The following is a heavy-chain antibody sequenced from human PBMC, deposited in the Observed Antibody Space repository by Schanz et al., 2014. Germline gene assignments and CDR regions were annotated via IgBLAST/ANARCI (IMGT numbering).Heavy chain of an antibody. CDR3: ARAFDMRDT. CDR1: GYTFTNFF. Sequence: QVHLVQSGAEVHKPGASLKISCKASGYTFTNFFLHWVRQAPGQGLEWMGIINPIGGSTTYAQKFGGAVTLATIASTNPASLELTIQRCDNAAVYYWARAFDMRDTWGQGTLVIVSS. D-gene: IGHD3-9*01. J-gene: IGHJ4*02. CDR2: INPIGGST. V-gene: IGHV1-46*01.